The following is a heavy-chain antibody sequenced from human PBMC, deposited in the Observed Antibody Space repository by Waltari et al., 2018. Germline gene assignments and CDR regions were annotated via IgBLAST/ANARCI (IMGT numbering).Heavy chain of an antibody. V-gene: IGHV4-34*01. J-gene: IGHJ4*02. CDR3: ARGRPGGCSSTSCYGYYYGSGSYLSFDY. Sequence: QAQLQQWGARLWMPSETLSLACARYGGSFSGYYSTWLRQPLGTGPHASGSLNYSGSTNYNPSLKRRVTISVDTSKNQFSLKLSSVTAADTAVYYCARGRPGGCSSTSCYGYYYGSGSYLSFDYWGQGTLVTVSS. CDR2: LNYSGST. D-gene: IGHD3-10*01. CDR1: GGSFSGYY.